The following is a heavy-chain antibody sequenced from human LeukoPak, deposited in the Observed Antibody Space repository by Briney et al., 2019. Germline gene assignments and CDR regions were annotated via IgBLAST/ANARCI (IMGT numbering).Heavy chain of an antibody. CDR2: IYHSVST. J-gene: IGHJ5*02. Sequence: PSETLSLTCTVSGGSISSSSSYWGWIRQPPGKGLEWIGSIYHSVSTYYNPSLKSRVTISVDTSKDQFSLRLSSVTAADTAVYYCARHHSGWYDNWGQGTLVTVSS. V-gene: IGHV4-39*01. CDR1: GGSISSSSSY. CDR3: ARHHSGWYDN. D-gene: IGHD2-15*01.